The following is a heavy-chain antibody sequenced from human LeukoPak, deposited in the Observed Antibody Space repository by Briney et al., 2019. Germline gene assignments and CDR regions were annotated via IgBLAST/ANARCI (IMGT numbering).Heavy chain of an antibody. CDR1: GFTFSSYA. V-gene: IGHV3-23*01. J-gene: IGHJ4*02. D-gene: IGHD2-2*01. CDR2: ISGSGGST. CDR3: AKDIVLVPAANWGFDY. Sequence: GGSLRLSCAASGFTFSSYAMSWVRQAPGTGLEWVSAISGSGGSTYYADSVKGRFTISRDNSKNTLYLQMNSLRAEDTAVYDCAKDIVLVPAANWGFDYWGQGTLVTVSS.